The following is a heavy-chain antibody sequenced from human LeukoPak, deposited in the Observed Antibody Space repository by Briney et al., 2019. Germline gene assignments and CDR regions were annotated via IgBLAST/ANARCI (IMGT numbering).Heavy chain of an antibody. CDR3: ARDWGSIKVIADY. V-gene: IGHV1-18*01. J-gene: IGHJ4*02. D-gene: IGHD7-27*01. Sequence: ASVKLSCKATVYTFTSYGISWVRQAPGQGLEWMGWISSNSDNTNYAQKLQGRVTMTTDTSTSTAYMELRSLRSDDTALYFCARDWGSIKVIADYWGQGTLVTVSS. CDR1: VYTFTSYG. CDR2: ISSNSDNT.